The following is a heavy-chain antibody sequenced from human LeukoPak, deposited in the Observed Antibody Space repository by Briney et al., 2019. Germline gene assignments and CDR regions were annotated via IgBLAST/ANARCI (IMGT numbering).Heavy chain of an antibody. D-gene: IGHD3-16*01. Sequence: GGSLRLSCTASGFTFSSYAMYWVRQAPGKGLEWVSAIRGSGGSTYYADSVKGRFTITRDNSKNTLYVQMDSLRPEATAVYYCAKAVGWGGYNAFDVWGQGTMVTVSS. V-gene: IGHV3-23*01. J-gene: IGHJ3*01. CDR1: GFTFSSYA. CDR2: IRGSGGST. CDR3: AKAVGWGGYNAFDV.